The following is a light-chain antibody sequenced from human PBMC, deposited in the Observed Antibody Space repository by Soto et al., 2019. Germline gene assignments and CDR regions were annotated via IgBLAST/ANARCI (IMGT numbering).Light chain of an antibody. CDR1: RGISSW. CDR3: QHYNSYSEA. Sequence: IQMTQAPSTLSASVGDRVTITCRASRGISSWLAWFQQKPGKAPKLLIYDASTLESGVPSRFSGSGSGTEFTLTITSLQPDDFATYFCQHYNSYSEAFGQGTKVDIK. J-gene: IGKJ1*01. CDR2: DAS. V-gene: IGKV1-5*01.